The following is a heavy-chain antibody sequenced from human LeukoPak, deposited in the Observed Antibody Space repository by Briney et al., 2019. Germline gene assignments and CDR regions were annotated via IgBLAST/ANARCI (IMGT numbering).Heavy chain of an antibody. V-gene: IGHV3-21*05. CDR1: GFNFSSYE. J-gene: IGHJ4*02. D-gene: IGHD5-12*01. CDR3: ARGSGYDFFDY. CDR2: ISSSSSDI. Sequence: PGGSLRLSCAASGFNFSSYEMNWVRQAPGKGLEWVSYISSSSSDINYADSVKGRFTISRDNAKNSLYLQMNSLRAEDTAVYYCARGSGYDFFDYWGRGTLVTVSS.